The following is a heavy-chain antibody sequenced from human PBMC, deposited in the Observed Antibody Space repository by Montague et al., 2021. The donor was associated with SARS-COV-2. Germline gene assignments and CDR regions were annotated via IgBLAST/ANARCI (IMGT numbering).Heavy chain of an antibody. J-gene: IGHJ4*02. CDR3: ARHERQWRQLYPYYFDY. V-gene: IGHV4-39*01. Sequence: SETLSLTCTVSGGSISSSSYYWGWIRQPPGKGLEWIGIIYYTGSTYYSPSLESRVTISVDTSKNQFSLKLSSVTAADTAVYYCARHERQWRQLYPYYFDYWGQGTLVTVSS. CDR2: IYYTGST. CDR1: GGSISSSSYY. D-gene: IGHD6-19*01.